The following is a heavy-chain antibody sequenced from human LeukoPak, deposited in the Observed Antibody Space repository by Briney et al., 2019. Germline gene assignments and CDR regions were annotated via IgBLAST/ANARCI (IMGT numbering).Heavy chain of an antibody. CDR1: GGSISSYY. CDR3: ASLRRGYSYGPNYYYYYGMDV. CDR2: INHSGST. J-gene: IGHJ6*02. Sequence: SETLSLTCTVSGGSISSYYWSWIRQPPGKGLEWIGEINHSGSTNYNPSLKSRVTISVDTSKNQFSLKLSSVTAADTAVYYCASLRRGYSYGPNYYYYYGMDVWGQGTTVTVSS. V-gene: IGHV4-34*01. D-gene: IGHD5-18*01.